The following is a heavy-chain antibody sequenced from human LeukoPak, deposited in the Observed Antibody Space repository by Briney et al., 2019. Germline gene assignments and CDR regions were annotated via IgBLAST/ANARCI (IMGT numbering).Heavy chain of an antibody. Sequence: GGSLRLSCAASGFTFSSYSMNWVRQAPGKGLEWVSYISSSSSTIYYADSVKGRFTISRDNAKNSLYLQMNSLRAEDTAVYYCARGPYGSGSYYMDVWGKGTTVTVSS. CDR3: ARGPYGSGSYYMDV. J-gene: IGHJ6*03. CDR1: GFTFSSYS. D-gene: IGHD3-10*01. CDR2: ISSSSSTI. V-gene: IGHV3-48*01.